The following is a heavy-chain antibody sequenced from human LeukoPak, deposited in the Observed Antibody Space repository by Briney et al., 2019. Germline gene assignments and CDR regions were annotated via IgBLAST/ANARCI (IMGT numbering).Heavy chain of an antibody. J-gene: IGHJ4*02. V-gene: IGHV1-46*04. CDR3: ARVFYDYVWGSYRSVFDY. D-gene: IGHD3-16*02. CDR2: INPSGGST. Sequence: GASVNVSCEPCRYTLTIYYMRWVRHAPGQGREWVGKINPSGGSTSYAQKLQGRVTMTRDTSTSTVYMELSSLRSEDTAVYYWARVFYDYVWGSYRSVFDYWGQGTLVTVSS. CDR1: RYTLTIYY.